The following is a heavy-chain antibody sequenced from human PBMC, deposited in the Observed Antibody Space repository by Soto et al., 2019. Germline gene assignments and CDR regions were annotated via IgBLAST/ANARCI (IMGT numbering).Heavy chain of an antibody. CDR3: VRDSGNGWKDY. D-gene: IGHD6-19*01. CDR2: IDHSGSN. V-gene: IGHV4-4*02. J-gene: IGHJ4*02. Sequence: QVQLQESGPGLVKPSGTLSLTCAVSGGSISSTNWWNWLRQPPGKGLEWIGEIDHSGSNNYNPSLKSRVTKSVDKPKNQFSLKLSSVTAADTAVYYCVRDSGNGWKDYWGQGTLVTVSS. CDR1: GGSISSTNW.